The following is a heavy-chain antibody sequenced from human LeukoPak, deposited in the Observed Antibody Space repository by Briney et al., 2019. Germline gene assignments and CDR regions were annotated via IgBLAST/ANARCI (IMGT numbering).Heavy chain of an antibody. Sequence: GGSLRLSCAASGFTFDDYAMHWVRQAPGKGLEWVSLISWDGGSTYYADSVKGRFTISRDNSRNSLYRQMNSLRAEDTALYYCAKDFGAGYYYGFKDYWGQGTLVTVSS. CDR3: AKDFGAGYYYGFKDY. J-gene: IGHJ4*02. V-gene: IGHV3-43D*04. CDR1: GFTFDDYA. CDR2: ISWDGGST. D-gene: IGHD3-10*01.